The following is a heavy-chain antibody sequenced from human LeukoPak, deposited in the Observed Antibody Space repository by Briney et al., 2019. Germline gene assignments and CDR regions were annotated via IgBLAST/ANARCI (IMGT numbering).Heavy chain of an antibody. D-gene: IGHD1-26*01. Sequence: SETLSLTCTVSDASISGYYWSWIRQPPGKGLEWIGSIHFSGSTNYSPSLRSRVTISVDTSKNQLSLKLSSVTAADTAVYYCARDLGGIYFDYWGQGTLVTVSS. CDR2: IHFSGST. CDR1: DASISGYY. V-gene: IGHV4-59*01. J-gene: IGHJ4*02. CDR3: ARDLGGIYFDY.